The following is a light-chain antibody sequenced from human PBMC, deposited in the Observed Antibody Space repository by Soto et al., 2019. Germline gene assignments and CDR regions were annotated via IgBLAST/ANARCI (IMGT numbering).Light chain of an antibody. J-gene: IGKJ1*01. V-gene: IGKV1-5*03. CDR1: QSISSW. CDR3: QQYSDNWT. CDR2: KAS. Sequence: IQMTQSPSTLSASVGDRVTITCRASQSISSWLAWYQQKPGTAPNLLIYKASTLQGGVPSRFSGSGSGTEFTLTISSLQPDDSAIYYCQQYSDNWTFGQGTKVDIK.